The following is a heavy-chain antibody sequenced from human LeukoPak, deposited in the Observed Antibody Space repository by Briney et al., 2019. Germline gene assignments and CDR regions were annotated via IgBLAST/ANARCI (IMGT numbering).Heavy chain of an antibody. D-gene: IGHD2-2*02. V-gene: IGHV4-59*06. CDR2: IYYSGST. CDR1: GGSISSYY. Sequence: PSETLSLTCIVSGGSISSYYWSWIRQHPGKGLEWIGYIYYSGSTYYNPSLKSRVTISVDTSKNQFSLKLSSVTAADTAVYYCAREGRCSSTSCYTGGWFDPWGQGTLVTVSS. J-gene: IGHJ5*02. CDR3: AREGRCSSTSCYTGGWFDP.